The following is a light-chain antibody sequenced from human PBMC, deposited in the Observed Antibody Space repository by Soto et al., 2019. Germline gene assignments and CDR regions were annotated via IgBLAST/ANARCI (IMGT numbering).Light chain of an antibody. CDR3: MQALEAPPT. CDR2: LGS. V-gene: IGKV2-28*01. J-gene: IGKJ2*01. CDR1: HSLLHSNGFNY. Sequence: IVMSQSPLSLTVTPGQPASISCRSGHSLLHSNGFNYLDWYLQKPGQPPHLLIYLGSYRASGVPDRFRGSGSGTEFTLSITRVEAEDVGVFYCMQALEAPPTFGQGTK.